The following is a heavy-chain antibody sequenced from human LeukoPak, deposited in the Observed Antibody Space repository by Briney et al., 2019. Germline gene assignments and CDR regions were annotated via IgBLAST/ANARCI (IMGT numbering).Heavy chain of an antibody. CDR3: ARDLSSGWSRGGAFDI. D-gene: IGHD6-19*01. CDR2: ISSSSSYI. CDR1: GFTFSSYS. Sequence: GGSLRLSCAASGFTFSSYSMNWVRQAPGKGLEWVSSISSSSSYIYYADSVKGRFTISRDNAKNSLYLQMNSLRAEDTAVYYCARDLSSGWSRGGAFDIWGQGTMVTVSS. J-gene: IGHJ3*02. V-gene: IGHV3-21*01.